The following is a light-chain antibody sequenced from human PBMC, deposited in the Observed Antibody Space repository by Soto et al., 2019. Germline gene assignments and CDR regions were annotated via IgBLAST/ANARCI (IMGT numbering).Light chain of an antibody. CDR1: SGINVDTYR. V-gene: IGLV5-45*03. CDR3: MIWHSSAYV. CDR2: YKSDSDK. J-gene: IGLJ1*01. Sequence: QPVLTQPSSLSASPGASASLTCTLRSGINVDTYRIFWYQQKPGSPPQYLLRYKSDSDKQQGSGVPSRFSASKDASANAGILLISGLQSEDEADYYCMIWHSSAYVFGSGTKLTVL.